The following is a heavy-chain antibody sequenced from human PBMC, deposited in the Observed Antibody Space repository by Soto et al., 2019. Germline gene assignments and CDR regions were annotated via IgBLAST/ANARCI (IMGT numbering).Heavy chain of an antibody. D-gene: IGHD4-4*01. J-gene: IGHJ6*02. CDR2: MNPNSGNT. CDR3: ASPYSNYSRYYYYGMDV. CDR1: GYSFHTYA. Sequence: GASVKVSCKASGYSFHTYAISWVRQAAGQGLEWMGWMNPNSGNTGYAQKFQGRVTMTRNTSISTAYMELSSLRSEDTAVYYCASPYSNYSRYYYYGMDVWGQGTTVTVSS. V-gene: IGHV1-8*02.